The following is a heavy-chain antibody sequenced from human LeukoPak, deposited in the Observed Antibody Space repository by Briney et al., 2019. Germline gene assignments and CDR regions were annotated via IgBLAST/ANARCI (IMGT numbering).Heavy chain of an antibody. V-gene: IGHV3-7*01. D-gene: IGHD6-13*01. J-gene: IGHJ4*02. CDR1: GFTFSNYW. CDR2: IKQDGGRT. CDR3: ARIGYSNSSLDY. Sequence: GGSLRLYCAASGFTFSNYWMTWVRQAPGKGLEWVANIKQDGGRTYYVDSVKGRFTISRDNAKNSLYLQMSSLRDDDTAVYYCARIGYSNSSLDYWGQGTLLTVSS.